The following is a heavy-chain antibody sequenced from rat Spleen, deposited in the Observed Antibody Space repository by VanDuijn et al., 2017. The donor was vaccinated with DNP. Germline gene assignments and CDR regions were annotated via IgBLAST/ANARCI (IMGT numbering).Heavy chain of an antibody. Sequence: EVKLVESGGGLVQPGRSLKLSCAATRFTFSDFNMAWVRQAPKKGLEWVAAIIFDGTRTYYRDSVKGRFTISRDNVKGILYLQMDSLRSEDTATYYCASPLRGTSYAMDVWGQGTSVTVSS. D-gene: IGHD4-3*01. CDR2: IIFDGTRT. V-gene: IGHV5S10*01. J-gene: IGHJ4*01. CDR1: RFTFSDFN. CDR3: ASPLRGTSYAMDV.